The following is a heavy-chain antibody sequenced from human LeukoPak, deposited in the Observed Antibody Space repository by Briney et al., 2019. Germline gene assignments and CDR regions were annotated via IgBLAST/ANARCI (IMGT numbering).Heavy chain of an antibody. Sequence: PGGSLRLSCAASGFTFSSYAVSWVRRAPGKGLEGGSPISGSGGSTYYADSLKGRFTISRDNSKHTLYLQMNSLRAEDTAVYYCANPRPLTFGAFDIWGQGTMVTVSS. CDR2: ISGSGGST. CDR3: ANPRPLTFGAFDI. CDR1: GFTFSSYA. V-gene: IGHV3-23*01. D-gene: IGHD3-16*01. J-gene: IGHJ3*02.